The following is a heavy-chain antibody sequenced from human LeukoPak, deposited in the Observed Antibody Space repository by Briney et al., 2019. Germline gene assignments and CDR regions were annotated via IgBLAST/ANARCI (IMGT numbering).Heavy chain of an antibody. CDR1: GFTFSNYW. CDR3: ARGVDYGGNGPFDY. D-gene: IGHD4-23*01. V-gene: IGHV3-21*01. Sequence: PGGSLRLSCAASGFTFSNYWMNWVRQAPGKGLEWVSSISSSSSYIYYADSVKGRFTISRDNAKNSLYLQMNSLRAEDTAVYYCARGVDYGGNGPFDYWGQGTLVTVSS. CDR2: ISSSSSYI. J-gene: IGHJ4*02.